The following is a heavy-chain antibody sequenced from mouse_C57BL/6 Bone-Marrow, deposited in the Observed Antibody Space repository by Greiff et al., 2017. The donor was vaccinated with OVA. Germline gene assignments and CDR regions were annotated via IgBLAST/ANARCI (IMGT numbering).Heavy chain of an antibody. CDR3: AREDDYDWYFDV. CDR2: IYPGDGDT. Sequence: QVQLKESGPELVKPGASVKISCKASGYAFGSSWMNWVKQRPGKGLEWIGRIYPGDGDTNYNGKFKGKATLTADKSSSTAYMQLSSLTSEDSAVYFCAREDDYDWYFDVWGTGTTVTVSS. J-gene: IGHJ1*03. V-gene: IGHV1-82*01. CDR1: GYAFGSSW. D-gene: IGHD2-4*01.